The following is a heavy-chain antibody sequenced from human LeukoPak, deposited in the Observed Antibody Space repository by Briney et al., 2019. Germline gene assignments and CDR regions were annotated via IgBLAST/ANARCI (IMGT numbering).Heavy chain of an antibody. J-gene: IGHJ4*02. CDR2: FSNSGET. Sequence: GGSLRLSCAASEFTFSTYSMNWVRQAPGKGLEWVSAFSNSGETHYADSVKGRFTISRDNSKNTLYLQMNSLRADDTALYYCAKDLRLSVGTSPFDYWGQGTLVTVSS. CDR3: AKDLRLSVGTSPFDY. D-gene: IGHD4-23*01. CDR1: EFTFSTYS. V-gene: IGHV3-23*01.